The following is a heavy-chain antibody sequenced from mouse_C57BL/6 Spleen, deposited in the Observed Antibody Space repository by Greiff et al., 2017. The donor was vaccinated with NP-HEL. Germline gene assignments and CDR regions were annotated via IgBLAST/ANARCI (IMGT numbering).Heavy chain of an antibody. CDR3: ARYYYGSSYFYWYFDV. D-gene: IGHD1-1*01. Sequence: QVQLQQSGPELVKPGASVKISCKASGYTFTDYYLNWVKQRPGQGLEWIGWIFPGSGSTYYNEKFKGKATLTVDKSSSTAYMLLSSLTAEDSAVYFCARYYYGSSYFYWYFDVWGTGTTVTVSS. J-gene: IGHJ1*03. CDR2: IFPGSGST. CDR1: GYTFTDYY. V-gene: IGHV1-75*01.